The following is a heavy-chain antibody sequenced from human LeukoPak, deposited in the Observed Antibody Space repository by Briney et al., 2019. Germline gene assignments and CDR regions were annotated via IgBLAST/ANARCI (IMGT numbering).Heavy chain of an antibody. V-gene: IGHV4-59*01. D-gene: IGHD1-26*01. CDR1: GGSISSYY. CDR3: ARVQAYSGSYSDAFDI. Sequence: SETLSLTCTVSGGSISSYYWSWIRQPPGKGLEWIGYIYYSGSTNYNPSLKSRVTISVDTSKNQFSLKLSSVTAADTAVYYCARVQAYSGSYSDAFDIWGQGTMVTVSS. J-gene: IGHJ3*02. CDR2: IYYSGST.